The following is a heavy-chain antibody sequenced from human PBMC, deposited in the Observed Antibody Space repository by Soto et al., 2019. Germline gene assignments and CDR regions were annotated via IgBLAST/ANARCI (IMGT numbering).Heavy chain of an antibody. CDR1: GSCISSRLYY. J-gene: IGHJ4*02. CDR2: IYYSGTT. D-gene: IGHD2-21*02. CDR3: ARFLVPASRNTDFDY. V-gene: IGHV4-39*01. Sequence: SATLGLACPCSGSCISSRLYYVGWVSQTPGKGLEWIGNIYYSGTTYYNPSLKSRVTISVDTSKNQFSLKLNSVTAADTAVYYCARFLVPASRNTDFDYWGQGTLVTVSS.